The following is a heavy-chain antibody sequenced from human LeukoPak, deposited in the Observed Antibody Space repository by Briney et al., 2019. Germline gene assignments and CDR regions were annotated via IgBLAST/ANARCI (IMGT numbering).Heavy chain of an antibody. V-gene: IGHV1-18*01. D-gene: IGHD3-10*01. J-gene: IGHJ4*02. CDR2: ISAYNGNT. Sequence: ASVKVSCKTSGYTFTSYGISWVRQAPGQGLEWMGWISAYNGNTNYAQKLQGRVTMTTDTSTSTAYMELRSLRSDDTAVYYCARDYYYGSGSYNGYWGQGTLVTVSS. CDR3: ARDYYYGSGSYNGY. CDR1: GYTFTSYG.